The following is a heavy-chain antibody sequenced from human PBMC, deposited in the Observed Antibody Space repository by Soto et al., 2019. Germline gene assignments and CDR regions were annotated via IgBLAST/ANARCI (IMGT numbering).Heavy chain of an antibody. CDR3: HSGVLRFLDPGAFDI. Sequence: ASVKVSCKASGFTFTSSAVQWVRQARGQRLEWIGWIVVGSSNTNYAQKFQERVTITRDMSTSTAYMELSSLRSEDTAVYYCHSGVLRFLDPGAFDIWGQGTMVNVSS. D-gene: IGHD3-3*01. CDR1: GFTFTSSA. V-gene: IGHV1-58*01. J-gene: IGHJ3*02. CDR2: IVVGSSNT.